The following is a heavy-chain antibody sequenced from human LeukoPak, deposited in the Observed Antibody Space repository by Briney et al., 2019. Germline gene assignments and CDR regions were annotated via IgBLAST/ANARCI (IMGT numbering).Heavy chain of an antibody. Sequence: SETLSLTCTVSGYSISSGYYWGWIRQPPGKGLEWIGSIYHSGSTYYNPSLKSRVTISVDTSKNQFSLKLSSVTAADTAVYYCARGPLEYYYDSSGNYLFDYWGQGTLVTVSS. CDR2: IYHSGST. J-gene: IGHJ4*02. D-gene: IGHD3-22*01. V-gene: IGHV4-38-2*02. CDR3: ARGPLEYYYDSSGNYLFDY. CDR1: GYSISSGYY.